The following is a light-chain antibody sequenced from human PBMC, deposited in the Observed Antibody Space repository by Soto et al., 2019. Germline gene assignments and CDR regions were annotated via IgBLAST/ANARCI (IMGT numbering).Light chain of an antibody. CDR2: GAS. CDR3: RQYCSFT. Sequence: EIVLTQSPGTLSLSPGERATLSCRASQSVSSSYLAWYQQKPGQAPRLLIYGASSRATGIPDRFSGSGSGTDFTLTISSLEPEDFAVYYCRQYCSFTFVQGTKVEIK. J-gene: IGKJ1*01. CDR1: QSVSSSY. V-gene: IGKV3-20*01.